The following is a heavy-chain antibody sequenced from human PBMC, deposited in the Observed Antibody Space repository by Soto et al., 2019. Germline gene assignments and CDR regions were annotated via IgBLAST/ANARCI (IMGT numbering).Heavy chain of an antibody. D-gene: IGHD5-18*01. J-gene: IGHJ5*02. CDR2: IYYSGST. CDR3: ARVRVDTAMFFDP. Sequence: PSETLSLTCTVSGGSISSGGYYWSWIRQHPGKGLEWIGYIYYSGSTYYNPSLKSRVTISVDTSKNQFSLKLSSVTAADTAVYHCARVRVDTAMFFDPWAREPWSPSPQ. V-gene: IGHV4-31*03. CDR1: GGSISSGGYY.